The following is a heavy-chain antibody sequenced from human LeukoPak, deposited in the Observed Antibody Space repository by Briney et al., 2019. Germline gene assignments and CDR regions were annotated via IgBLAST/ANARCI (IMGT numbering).Heavy chain of an antibody. V-gene: IGHV4-39*01. CDR1: GSSISSSSYY. Sequence: SETLSLTCTVSGSSISSSSYYWGWIRQPPGKGLEWIGSIYYSGSTYYNPSLKSRVTISVDTSKNQFSLKLSSVTAADTAVYYCARSSSSRYYDILTGYYSLYYYYYMDVWGKGTTVTISS. CDR2: IYYSGST. J-gene: IGHJ6*03. D-gene: IGHD3-9*01. CDR3: ARSSSSRYYDILTGYYSLYYYYYMDV.